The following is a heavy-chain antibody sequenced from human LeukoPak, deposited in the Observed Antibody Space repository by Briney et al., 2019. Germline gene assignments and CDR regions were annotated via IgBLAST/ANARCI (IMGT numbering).Heavy chain of an antibody. D-gene: IGHD3-3*01. CDR2: INPNSGGT. Sequence: ASVKVSCKASGYTFTGYYMHWVRQAPGQGLEWMGWINPNSGGTNYAQKFQGRVTMTRDTSISTAYMELSRLRSDNTAVYYCARAPIDYDFWSGYYLIRDWGQGTLVTVSS. CDR3: ARAPIDYDFWSGYYLIRD. J-gene: IGHJ4*02. V-gene: IGHV1-2*02. CDR1: GYTFTGYY.